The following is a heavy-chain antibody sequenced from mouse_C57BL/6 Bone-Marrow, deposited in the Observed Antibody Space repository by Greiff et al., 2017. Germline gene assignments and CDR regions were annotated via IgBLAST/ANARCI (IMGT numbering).Heavy chain of an antibody. J-gene: IGHJ3*01. CDR1: GFNIKDYY. CDR2: IDPEDGDT. V-gene: IGHV14-1*01. CDR3: TTLVAY. Sequence: EVQLQESGAELVRPGASVKLSCTASGFNIKDYYMHWVKQRPEQGLEWIGRIDPEDGDTEYAPKFQGKATLTADTSSTTAYLQLSSLTSEDAAVYYCTTLVAYWGQGTLVTVSA.